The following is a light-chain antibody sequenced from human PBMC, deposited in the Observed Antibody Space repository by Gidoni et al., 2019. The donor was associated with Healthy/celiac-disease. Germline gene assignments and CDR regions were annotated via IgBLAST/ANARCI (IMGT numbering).Light chain of an antibody. J-gene: IGKJ1*01. Sequence: DIVMTQSPESLAVSLGERATINCKSSQSVLYSSNNKNYLAWYQQKPGQPPKLLIYWASTRESGVPDRFSGSGSGTDFTLTISSLQAEDVAVYYCQQYYSTPGTFGQGTKVEIK. V-gene: IGKV4-1*01. CDR2: WAS. CDR1: QSVLYSSNNKNY. CDR3: QQYYSTPGT.